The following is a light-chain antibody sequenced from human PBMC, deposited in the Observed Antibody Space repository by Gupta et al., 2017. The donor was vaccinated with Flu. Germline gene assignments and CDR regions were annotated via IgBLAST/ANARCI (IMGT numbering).Light chain of an antibody. V-gene: IGKV1-27*01. J-gene: IGKJ1*01. CDR2: AAS. CDR3: QQYYSAPRT. Sequence: IQMTPSLSSLSASVGDRVTITFRASQGIRNYLAWYQQKPGKVPKLLIYAASTLQSGVPSRFSGSGSGTDFTLTISSLQPEDVATYYCQQYYSAPRTFGQGTKVEIK. CDR1: QGIRNY.